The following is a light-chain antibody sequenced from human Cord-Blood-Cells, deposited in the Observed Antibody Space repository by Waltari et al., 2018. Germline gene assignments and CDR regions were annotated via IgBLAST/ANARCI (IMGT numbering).Light chain of an antibody. Sequence: IQMTQSPSSLYASVGDRVTITCRASQSSSSYVHWYQQKPGKAPKLLIYAASSLQSGVQARFSGSGSGTDFTLTISSLQPEDFATYYCQQSYSTPRTFGQGTKVEIK. J-gene: IGKJ1*01. CDR3: QQSYSTPRT. V-gene: IGKV1-39*01. CDR1: QSSSSY. CDR2: AAS.